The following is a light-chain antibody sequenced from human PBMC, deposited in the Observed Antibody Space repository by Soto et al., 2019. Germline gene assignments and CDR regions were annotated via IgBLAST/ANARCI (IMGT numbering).Light chain of an antibody. CDR2: DAS. V-gene: IGKV3-15*01. CDR3: QQYNKWPPKT. CDR1: QSVSSY. Sequence: EIVLTQSPATLSLSPGERATLSCRASQSVSSYLAWYQQKPGQAPRLLIYDASNRAAGIPARFSGSGSGTEFTLTISSLQSGDSAVYYCQQYNKWPPKTFGQGTKVDI. J-gene: IGKJ1*01.